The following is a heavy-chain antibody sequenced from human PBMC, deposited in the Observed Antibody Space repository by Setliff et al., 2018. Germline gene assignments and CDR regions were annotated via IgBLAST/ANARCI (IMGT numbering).Heavy chain of an antibody. CDR2: INAGNGNT. CDR1: GYTFTSYG. J-gene: IGHJ4*02. V-gene: IGHV1-18*01. D-gene: IGHD3-16*02. Sequence: GASVKVSCKASGYTFTSYGISWVRQAPGQRLEWMGWINAGNGNTKYSQKFQGRVTMTRDTSTSTVYMELSSLRSEDTAVYYCASSPTFGGVIVDYWGQGTLVTVSS. CDR3: ASSPTFGGVIVDY.